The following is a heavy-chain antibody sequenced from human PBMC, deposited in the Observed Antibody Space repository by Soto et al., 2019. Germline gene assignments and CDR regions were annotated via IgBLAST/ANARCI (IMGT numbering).Heavy chain of an antibody. J-gene: IGHJ5*02. CDR3: ARGAAAAPGWFDP. Sequence: SETLSLTRAVYGGSFSGYYWSWIRQPPGKGLEWIGYIYYSGSTNYNPSLKSRVTISVDTSKNQFSLRLSSVTAADTAVYYCARGAAAAPGWFDPWGQGTLVTVSS. CDR1: GGSFSGYY. D-gene: IGHD6-13*01. CDR2: IYYSGST. V-gene: IGHV4-59*01.